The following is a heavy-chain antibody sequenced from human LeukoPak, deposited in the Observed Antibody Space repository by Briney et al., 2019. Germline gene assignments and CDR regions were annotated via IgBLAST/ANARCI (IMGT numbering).Heavy chain of an antibody. CDR2: INHSGST. J-gene: IGHJ4*02. D-gene: IGHD6-6*01. Sequence: PSETLSLTCAVYGGSFSGYYWSWIRQPPGKGLEWIGEINHSGSTNYNPSLKSRVTISVDTSKNQFSLKLSSVTAADTAVYYCARFNIAARPRTFDYWGQRTLVTVSS. CDR1: GGSFSGYY. CDR3: ARFNIAARPRTFDY. V-gene: IGHV4-34*01.